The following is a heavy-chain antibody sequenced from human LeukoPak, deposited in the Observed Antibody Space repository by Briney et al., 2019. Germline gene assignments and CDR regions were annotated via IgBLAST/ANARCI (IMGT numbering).Heavy chain of an antibody. CDR1: GGSISSYY. CDR2: IYYSEST. V-gene: IGHV4-59*08. D-gene: IGHD3-9*01. Sequence: SETLSLTCTVSGGSISSYYWSWIRQPPGKGLEWIGYIYYSESTNYSPSLKSRVTISVDTSKNQFSLKLSSVTAADTAVYYCARRGGLRYFDWSDNWFDPWGQGTLVTVSS. CDR3: ARRGGLRYFDWSDNWFDP. J-gene: IGHJ5*02.